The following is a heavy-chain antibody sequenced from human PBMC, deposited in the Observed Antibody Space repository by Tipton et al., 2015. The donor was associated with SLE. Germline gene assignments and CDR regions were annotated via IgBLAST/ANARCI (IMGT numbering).Heavy chain of an antibody. CDR3: AKDGGDYYFDY. J-gene: IGHJ4*02. D-gene: IGHD4/OR15-4a*01. CDR2: VSWDGLTT. V-gene: IGHV3-43*01. CDR1: GFTFDDYS. Sequence: SLRLSCAASGFTFDDYSMHWVRQVPGRGLEWVSLVSWDGLTTSYADSVKGRFTISRDNGKNSLNLQMDSLTTEDTALYYCAKDGGDYYFDYWGQGTLVTVSS.